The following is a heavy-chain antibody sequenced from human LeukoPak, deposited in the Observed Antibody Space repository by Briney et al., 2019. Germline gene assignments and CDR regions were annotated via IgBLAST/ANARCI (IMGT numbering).Heavy chain of an antibody. CDR2: IYYSGST. Sequence: SETLSLTCTVSGGSISSYYWSWIRQPPGKGLEWIGYIYYSGSTNYNPSLESRVTISVDKSKNQFSLKLSSVTAADTAVYYCASGYSSGWQMDYWGQGTLVTVSS. V-gene: IGHV4-59*12. J-gene: IGHJ4*02. D-gene: IGHD6-19*01. CDR3: ASGYSSGWQMDY. CDR1: GGSISSYY.